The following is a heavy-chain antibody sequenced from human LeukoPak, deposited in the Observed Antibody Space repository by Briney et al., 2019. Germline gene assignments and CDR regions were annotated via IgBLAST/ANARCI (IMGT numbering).Heavy chain of an antibody. Sequence: ASVKVSCKASGYTFTSYDINWVRQATGQGLEWMGWMNPNSGNTGYAQKLQGRVTMTRNTSISTAYMELSSLRSEDTAVYYCARVGSGAYLSYYYYYYMDVWGKGTTVTVSS. CDR2: MNPNSGNT. CDR3: ARVGSGAYLSYYYYYYMDV. V-gene: IGHV1-8*01. D-gene: IGHD2-15*01. J-gene: IGHJ6*03. CDR1: GYTFTSYD.